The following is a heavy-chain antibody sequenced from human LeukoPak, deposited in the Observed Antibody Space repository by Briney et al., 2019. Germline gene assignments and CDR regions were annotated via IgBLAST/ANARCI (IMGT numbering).Heavy chain of an antibody. J-gene: IGHJ6*03. V-gene: IGHV3-30*02. Sequence: GGSLSLSCVASGLTNYAMDWVRLAPGEGREGVAFIRFYGSEEDYLQSVMGRFTVSKDNTKNTVYVHMNSLRPEDTAVYYCAKEMFNGPSDPFIHYYFYMDVWGKGTTVTVSS. CDR2: IRFYGSEE. D-gene: IGHD2-8*01. CDR1: GLTNYA. CDR3: AKEMFNGPSDPFIHYYFYMDV.